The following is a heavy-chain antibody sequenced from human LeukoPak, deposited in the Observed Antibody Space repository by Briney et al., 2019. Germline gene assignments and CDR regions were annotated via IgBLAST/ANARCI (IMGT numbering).Heavy chain of an antibody. V-gene: IGHV1-2*02. CDR2: INPNSGGT. D-gene: IGHD3-10*01. Sequence: ASVKVSCKASGYTFTGYYMHWVRQAPGQGLEWMGWINPNSGGTNYAQKFQGRVTMTRDTSISTACMELSRLRSDDTAVYYCATRELWFGESPFDYWGQGTLVTVSS. J-gene: IGHJ4*02. CDR1: GYTFTGYY. CDR3: ATRELWFGESPFDY.